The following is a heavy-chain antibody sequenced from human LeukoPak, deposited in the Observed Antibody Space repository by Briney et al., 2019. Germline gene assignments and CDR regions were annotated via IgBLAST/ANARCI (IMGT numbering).Heavy chain of an antibody. CDR1: GGSFSGYY. J-gene: IGHJ6*04. D-gene: IGHD3-10*01. CDR3: ARDHYYGSGDDYYYYYGMDV. Sequence: SETLSLTCAVYGGSFSGYYWSWIRQPPGKGLEWIGEINHSGSTNYNPSLKSRVTISVDTSKNQFSLKLSSVTAADTAVYYCARDHYYGSGDDYYYYYGMDVWGKGTTVTVSS. V-gene: IGHV4-34*01. CDR2: INHSGST.